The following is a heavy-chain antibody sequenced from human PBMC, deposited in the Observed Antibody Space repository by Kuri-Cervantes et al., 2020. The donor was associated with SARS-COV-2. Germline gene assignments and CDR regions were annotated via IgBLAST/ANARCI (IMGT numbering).Heavy chain of an antibody. D-gene: IGHD6-19*01. CDR1: GYSISSSNW. CDR3: AREWLKDAFDI. Sequence: SQTLSLTCAVSGYSISSSNWWGWIRQPPGKGLEWIGYIYYSGGTYYNPSLKSRVTMSVDTSKNQFSLKLSSVTAADTAVYYCAREWLKDAFDIWGQGTMVTVSS. V-gene: IGHV4-28*03. CDR2: IYYSGGT. J-gene: IGHJ3*02.